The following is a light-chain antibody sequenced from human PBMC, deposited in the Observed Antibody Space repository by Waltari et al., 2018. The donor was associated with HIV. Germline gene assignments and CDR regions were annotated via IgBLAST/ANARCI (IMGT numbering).Light chain of an antibody. J-gene: IGKJ4*01. CDR3: QQYATSPELT. Sequence: EIVLTQSPDPLSLSPGERATLSCTASQSVTSGYLAWYQQNPGRTPRLVISGASSRATGIPDRFSGSGSGTHFTLTINGVEPEDFAVYFCQQYATSPELTFGGGTQLDIK. CDR1: QSVTSGY. V-gene: IGKV3-20*01. CDR2: GAS.